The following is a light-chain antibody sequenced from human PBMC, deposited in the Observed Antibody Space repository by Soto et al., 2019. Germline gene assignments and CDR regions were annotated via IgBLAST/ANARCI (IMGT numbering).Light chain of an antibody. CDR2: EVT. V-gene: IGLV2-8*01. J-gene: IGLJ2*01. CDR3: SSYAGGHTGI. CDR1: SSDVGGYNY. Sequence: QSALTQSPSASGSPGQSVTISCTGTSSDVGGYNYVSWYRHHPDKAPKLIISEVTKRPSGVPDRFFGSKSGNTASLTVSVLQAEDEADYYCSSYAGGHTGIYGGGTKVTVL.